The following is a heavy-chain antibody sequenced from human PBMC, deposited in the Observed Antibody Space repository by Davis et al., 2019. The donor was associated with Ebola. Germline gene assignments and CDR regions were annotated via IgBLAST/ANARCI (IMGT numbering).Heavy chain of an antibody. CDR3: ASSGIQLWSFDY. D-gene: IGHD5-18*01. J-gene: IGHJ4*02. Sequence: SETLSLTCTVSGGSISSSSYYWGWIRQPPGKGLERIGSIYYSGSTYYNPSLKSRVTISVDTSKNQFSLKLSSVTAADTAVYYCASSGIQLWSFDYWGQGTLVTVSS. CDR2: IYYSGST. CDR1: GGSISSSSYY. V-gene: IGHV4-39*01.